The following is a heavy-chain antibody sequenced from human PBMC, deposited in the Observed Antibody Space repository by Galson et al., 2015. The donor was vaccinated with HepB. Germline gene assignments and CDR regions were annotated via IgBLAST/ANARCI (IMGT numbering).Heavy chain of an antibody. CDR2: IVSSSTTT. CDR1: GFTFSNYN. Sequence: SLRLSCAASGFTFSNYNMNWVRQAPGKGLEWLSHIVSSSTTTYYAGSVKGRFTISRDNAKNSLYLQMNSLRDEDTAVYYCASGIAALGRAFDVWGQGTIVTVSS. D-gene: IGHD6-13*01. V-gene: IGHV3-48*02. CDR3: ASGIAALGRAFDV. J-gene: IGHJ3*01.